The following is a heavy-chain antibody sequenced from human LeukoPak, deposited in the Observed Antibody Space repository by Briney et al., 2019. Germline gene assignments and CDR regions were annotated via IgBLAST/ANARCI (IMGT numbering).Heavy chain of an antibody. D-gene: IGHD2-15*01. Sequence: GGSLRLSCVASGFTFSTFWMTWVRQAPGKVLEWVANIKQDGTEKYYVDSVKGRFTISRDNAKNSLYVQMDRLRAEDTAVYYCAKGWSFDIRGQGTMVTVTS. CDR2: IKQDGTEK. J-gene: IGHJ3*02. V-gene: IGHV3-7*01. CDR1: GFTFSTFW. CDR3: AKGWSFDI.